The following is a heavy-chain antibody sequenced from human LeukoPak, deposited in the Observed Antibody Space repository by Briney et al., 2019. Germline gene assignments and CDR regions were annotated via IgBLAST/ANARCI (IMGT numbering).Heavy chain of an antibody. J-gene: IGHJ4*02. CDR3: ARSNSGYYEYYFDY. V-gene: IGHV4-4*07. Sequence: SETLSLTCIVSGGSISSYYWSWIRQPAGEGLEWIGGIYTSGSTNYNPSLKSRFTMSVDTSKNQFSLKLSSVTAADTAVYYCARSNSGYYEYYFDYWGQGTLVTVSS. D-gene: IGHD3-22*01. CDR1: GGSISSYY. CDR2: IYTSGST.